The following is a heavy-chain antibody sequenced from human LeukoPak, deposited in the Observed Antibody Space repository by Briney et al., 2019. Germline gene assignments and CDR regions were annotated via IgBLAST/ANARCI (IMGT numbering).Heavy chain of an antibody. CDR1: GGSHSHYY. V-gene: IGHV4-59*01. J-gene: IGHJ4*02. Sequence: SETLPLTCTGSGGSHSHYYWSWIRQPPSKRLAGIGYVYYGGSSYYNPSLKSRVSMSVDMSRNQFSLKLTSVTAADTAVYYCARGVLLAAGRLDHWGQGTLVTVSS. CDR2: VYYGGSS. CDR3: ARGVLLAAGRLDH. D-gene: IGHD6-13*01.